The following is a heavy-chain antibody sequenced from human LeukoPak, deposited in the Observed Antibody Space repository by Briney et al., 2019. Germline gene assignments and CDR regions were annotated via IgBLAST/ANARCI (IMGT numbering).Heavy chain of an antibody. J-gene: IGHJ3*02. CDR1: GFTFSSYS. Sequence: PGGSLRLSCAASGFTFSSYSMNWVRQAPGRGLEWVSYISSSSSTIYYADSVKGRFTISRDNAKNSLYLQMNSLRAEDTAVYYCAREWEGGAFDIWGQGTMVTVSS. CDR3: AREWEGGAFDI. V-gene: IGHV3-48*04. CDR2: ISSSSSTI. D-gene: IGHD1-26*01.